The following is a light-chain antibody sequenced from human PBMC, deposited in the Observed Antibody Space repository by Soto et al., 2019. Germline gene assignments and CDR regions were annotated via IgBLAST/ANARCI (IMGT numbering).Light chain of an antibody. J-gene: IGKJ1*01. CDR3: QQYNNWPLWT. CDR1: QSVGNN. CDR2: GAS. V-gene: IGKV3D-15*01. Sequence: EIVLTQSPATLSLSPGERATLSCRASQSVGNNLAWYQQRPGQPPRLLIYGASTRDTGVPTTFSGSGSGTEFTLTITSLQSEDFAVYYCQQYNNWPLWTFGQGTKVDI.